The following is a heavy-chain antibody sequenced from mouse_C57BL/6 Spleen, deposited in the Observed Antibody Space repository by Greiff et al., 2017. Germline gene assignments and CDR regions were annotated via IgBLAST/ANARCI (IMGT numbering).Heavy chain of an antibody. CDR3: ARGDDPYYFDY. J-gene: IGHJ2*01. V-gene: IGHV1-81*01. D-gene: IGHD2-3*01. CDR2: IYPRSGNT. CDR1: GYTFTSYG. Sequence: QVQLKQSGAELARPGASVTLSCKASGYTFTSYGISWVKQRTGQGLEWIGEIYPRSGNTYYNEKFKGKATLTADKSSSTAYMELRSLTSEDSAVYFCARGDDPYYFDYWGQGTTLTVSS.